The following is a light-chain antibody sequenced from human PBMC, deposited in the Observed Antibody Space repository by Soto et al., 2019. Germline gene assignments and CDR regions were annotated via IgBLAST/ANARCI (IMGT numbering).Light chain of an antibody. V-gene: IGLV3-21*02. CDR1: NCGSES. CDR3: QVWDSRTDHVV. J-gene: IGLJ2*01. CDR2: DDS. Sequence: SYELTQPPSVSVAPGQTASMTCVGYNCGSESVHWYQQKPGQAPVLVVHDDSERPSGIPDRFSGSTSGNTATLTISSVEAGDEADDYCQVWDSRTDHVVFGGGTKLTVL.